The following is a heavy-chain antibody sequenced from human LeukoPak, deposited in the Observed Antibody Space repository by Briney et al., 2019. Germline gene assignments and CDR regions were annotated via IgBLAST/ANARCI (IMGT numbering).Heavy chain of an antibody. CDR3: ARDSVDKGFDI. CDR2: INTLSGGT. CDR1: GYTFTVNY. Sequence: ASVKVSCKASGYTFTVNYIHCVPHAPGQGLEWLGRINTLSGGTNYAQQFQGRVTMTRDTSISTAYMELSSLRSDATAMYYCARDSVDKGFDIWGQGTMVTVSS. V-gene: IGHV1-2*02. J-gene: IGHJ3*02.